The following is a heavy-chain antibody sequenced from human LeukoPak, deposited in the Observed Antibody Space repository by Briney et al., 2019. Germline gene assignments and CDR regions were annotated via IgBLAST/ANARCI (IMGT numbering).Heavy chain of an antibody. CDR3: ARWTYYYDSSGYSTFFDY. CDR1: GGSISSYY. J-gene: IGHJ4*02. CDR2: IYYSGST. V-gene: IGHV4-59*08. D-gene: IGHD3-22*01. Sequence: PSETLSLTCTVSGGSISSYYWSWIRQPPGMGLEWIGYIYYSGSTNYNPSLKSRVTISVDTSKNQFSLKLSSVTAADTAVYYCARWTYYYDSSGYSTFFDYWGQGTLVTVSS.